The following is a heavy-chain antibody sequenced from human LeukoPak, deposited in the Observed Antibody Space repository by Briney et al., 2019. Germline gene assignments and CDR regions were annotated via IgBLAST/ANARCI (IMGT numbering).Heavy chain of an antibody. CDR3: AREVPDSSGYYVGYFQH. D-gene: IGHD3-22*01. V-gene: IGHV1-69*06. J-gene: IGHJ1*01. CDR2: IIPIFGTA. Sequence: ASVNVSCKASGCSFSSYAISWVRQDAVQGLDWMGGIIPIFGTANYAQKFQGRVTITADKSTSTAYMELSSLRSEDTAVYYCAREVPDSSGYYVGYFQHWGQGTLVTVSS. CDR1: GCSFSSYA.